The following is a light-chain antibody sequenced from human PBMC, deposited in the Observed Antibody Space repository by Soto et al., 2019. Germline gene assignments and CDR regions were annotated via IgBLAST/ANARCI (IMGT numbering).Light chain of an antibody. CDR3: SSYTSSSTYV. CDR2: EVS. V-gene: IGLV2-14*01. J-gene: IGLJ1*01. CDR1: SSDVGGYNY. Sequence: QSALTQPASVSGSPGQSITISCTGTSSDVGGYNYVSWYQQHPGKAPKLMIYEVSNRPSGVYNRFSGSKSGNTASLTISGLQAEDEADDYCSSYTSSSTYVFGTGTKVTVL.